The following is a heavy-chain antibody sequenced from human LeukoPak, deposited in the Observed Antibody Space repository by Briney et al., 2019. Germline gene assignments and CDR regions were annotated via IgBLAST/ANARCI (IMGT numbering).Heavy chain of an antibody. CDR1: GFTFSSYA. V-gene: IGHV3-30*02. CDR3: AKGRDTYQYGMDV. Sequence: PGGSLRLSCAASGFTFSSYATQWVRQAPGKGLEWVAFILYGGSNKYYADSVKGRFTISRDNSKNTLYLQMNSLTAEDTAVYYCAKGRDTYQYGMDVWGQGTTVTVSS. J-gene: IGHJ6*02. CDR2: ILYGGSNK.